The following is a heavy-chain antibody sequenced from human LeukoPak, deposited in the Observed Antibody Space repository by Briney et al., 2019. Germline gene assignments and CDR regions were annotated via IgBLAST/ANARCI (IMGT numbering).Heavy chain of an antibody. CDR2: INHSGST. CDR3: ARRSITMVRGDIDY. Sequence: SETLSLTCAVYGGSFSGYYWSWIRQPPGKGLEWIGEINHSGSTNYNPSLKSRVTISVDTSKNQFSLKLSSVTAADTAVYYCARRSITMVRGDIDYWGQGTLVTVSS. V-gene: IGHV4-34*01. D-gene: IGHD3-10*01. CDR1: GGSFSGYY. J-gene: IGHJ4*02.